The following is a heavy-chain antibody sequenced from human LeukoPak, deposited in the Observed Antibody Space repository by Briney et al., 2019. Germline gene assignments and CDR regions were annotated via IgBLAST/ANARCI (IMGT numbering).Heavy chain of an antibody. Sequence: PGGSLRLSCAASGFTFSSYWMSWVRQAPGKGLEWVPNIKQDGSEKYYVDSVKGRFTISRDNAKNSLYLQMNSLRAEDTAVYYCARVVTMIVVVNWFDPWGQGTLVTVSS. CDR1: GFTFSSYW. V-gene: IGHV3-7*01. CDR3: ARVVTMIVVVNWFDP. CDR2: IKQDGSEK. D-gene: IGHD3-22*01. J-gene: IGHJ5*02.